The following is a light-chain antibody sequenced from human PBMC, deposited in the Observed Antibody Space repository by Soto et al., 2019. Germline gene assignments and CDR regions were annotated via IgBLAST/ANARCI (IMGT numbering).Light chain of an antibody. V-gene: IGKV3-11*01. CDR2: DES. Sequence: EIVLTHSPATLSLSPGEIATLSCRASQSVSRYLAWYQQKPGQAPRLVIYDESNRATGIPARFSGSGSGTDFTLTISSLEPEDFAVYYCQQRSSWPLTFGGGTKVDIK. J-gene: IGKJ4*01. CDR1: QSVSRY. CDR3: QQRSSWPLT.